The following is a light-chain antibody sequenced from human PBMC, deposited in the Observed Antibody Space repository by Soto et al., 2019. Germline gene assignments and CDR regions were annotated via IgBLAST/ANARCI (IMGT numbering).Light chain of an antibody. J-gene: IGKJ1*01. CDR2: GAS. CDR3: QESFFVLGT. Sequence: EILMTQSPSSVSSSIGDTVTLTCRASQYIGDFLNWYQQTPGKPPKLLIFGASNLPLGVPSRFSGGGSGTEFTLTITKLEREDFATYYCQESFFVLGTFDRGTRVEI. CDR1: QYIGDF. V-gene: IGKV1-39*01.